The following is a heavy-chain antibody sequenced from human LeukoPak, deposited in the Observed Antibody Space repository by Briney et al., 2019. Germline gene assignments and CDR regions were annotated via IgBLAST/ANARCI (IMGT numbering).Heavy chain of an antibody. CDR3: ASYIAAAGTFSSY. CDR2: ISSSSSTI. Sequence: GSLRLSCAASGFTFSSYSMNWVRQAPGKGLEWVSYISSSSSTIYYADSVKGRFTISRDNAKNSLCLQMNSLRAEDTAVYYCASYIAAAGTFSSYWGQGTLVTVSS. CDR1: GFTFSSYS. V-gene: IGHV3-48*01. D-gene: IGHD6-13*01. J-gene: IGHJ4*02.